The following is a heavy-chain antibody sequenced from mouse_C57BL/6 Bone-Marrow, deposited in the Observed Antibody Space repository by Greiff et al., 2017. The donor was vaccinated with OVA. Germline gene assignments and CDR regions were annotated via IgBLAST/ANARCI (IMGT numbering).Heavy chain of an antibody. CDR3: ARDLFY. D-gene: IGHD6-2*01. CDR1: GFTFSSYA. V-gene: IGHV5-4*01. J-gene: IGHJ2*01. Sequence: EVKVVESGGGLVKPGGSLKLSCAASGFTFSSYAMSWVRQTPEKRLEWVATISDGGSYTYYPDNVKGRFTISRDNAKNNLYLQMSHLKSEDTAMYYCARDLFYWGQGTTLTVSS. CDR2: ISDGGSYT.